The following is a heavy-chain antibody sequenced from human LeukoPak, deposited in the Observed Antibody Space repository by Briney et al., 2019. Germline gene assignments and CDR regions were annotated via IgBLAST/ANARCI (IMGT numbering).Heavy chain of an antibody. CDR1: GYTFTSYW. Sequence: GESLKIPCKGSGYTFTSYWIGWVRQMPGKGLEWMGSVHPGDSDIRYSPSFQGQVTISADKSISTAYLQWSSLRASDTAMYYCARWAGYSISWHYFNYWGQGTLVTVSS. CDR2: VHPGDSDI. CDR3: ARWAGYSISWHYFNY. D-gene: IGHD6-13*01. J-gene: IGHJ4*02. V-gene: IGHV5-51*01.